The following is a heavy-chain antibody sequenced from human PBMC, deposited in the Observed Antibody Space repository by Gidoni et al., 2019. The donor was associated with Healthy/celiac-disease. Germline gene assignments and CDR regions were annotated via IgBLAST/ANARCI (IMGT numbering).Heavy chain of an antibody. CDR2: ISSSSSTI. Sequence: EVQLVESGGGLVQPGGSLRLSCAASGFTFSSYSMNWVRQAPGKGLEWVSYISSSSSTIYYADSVKGRFTISRDNAKNSLYLQMNSLRDEDTAVYYCARVYCSSTSPPCYFDYWGQGTLVTVSS. CDR3: ARVYCSSTSPPCYFDY. J-gene: IGHJ4*02. V-gene: IGHV3-48*02. D-gene: IGHD2-2*01. CDR1: GFTFSSYS.